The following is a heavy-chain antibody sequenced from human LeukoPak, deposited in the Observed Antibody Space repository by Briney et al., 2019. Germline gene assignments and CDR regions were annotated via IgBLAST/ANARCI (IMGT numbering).Heavy chain of an antibody. CDR1: GGSFSGYY. J-gene: IGHJ4*02. CDR2: INHSGST. Sequence: PSETLSLTCAVYGGSFSGYYWSWIRQPPGKGLEWIGEINHSGSTNYNPSLKSRVTILVDTSKNQFSLKLSSVTAADTAVYYCARQDWDYYGSGRFDYWGQGALVAVSS. D-gene: IGHD3-10*01. V-gene: IGHV4-34*01. CDR3: ARQDWDYYGSGRFDY.